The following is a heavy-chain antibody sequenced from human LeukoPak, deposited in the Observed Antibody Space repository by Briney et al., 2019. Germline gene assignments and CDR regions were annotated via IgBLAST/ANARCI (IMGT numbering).Heavy chain of an antibody. CDR2: IKQDGSEK. CDR3: AREDRSGGFGY. V-gene: IGHV3-7*01. Sequence: GGSLRLSCAASGFTFSSYSMNWVRQAPGKGLEWVASIKQDGSEKYYVDSVKGRFTISRDNAKNSLYLQMNSLRAEDTAVYYCAREDRSGGFGYWGQGTLVTVSS. D-gene: IGHD6-19*01. J-gene: IGHJ4*02. CDR1: GFTFSSYS.